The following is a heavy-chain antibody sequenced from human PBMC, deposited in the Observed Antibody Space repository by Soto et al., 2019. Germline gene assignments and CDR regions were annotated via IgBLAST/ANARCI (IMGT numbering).Heavy chain of an antibody. V-gene: IGHV3-74*01. CDR3: ASNYAYAEGYYWYGIDV. Sequence: EVQLVDSGGGLVLPGGSLRPSCEAPGLTLSRYGLHWVRKAPGRGLVWVSRISSYGSDTHYADSVKGRFTISRDNAKNTLYLQMNSLRADDTAVYYCASNYAYAEGYYWYGIDVWGQGTTVTVSS. CDR2: ISSYGSDT. J-gene: IGHJ6*02. D-gene: IGHD3-16*01. CDR1: GLTLSRYG.